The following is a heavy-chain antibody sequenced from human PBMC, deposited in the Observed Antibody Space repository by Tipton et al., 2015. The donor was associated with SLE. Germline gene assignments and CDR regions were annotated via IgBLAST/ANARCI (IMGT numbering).Heavy chain of an antibody. J-gene: IGHJ4*02. D-gene: IGHD2-2*01. CDR2: ISSSGSTI. V-gene: IGHV3-11*04. CDR1: GFTFSDYY. Sequence: SLRLSCAASGFTFSDYYMSWIRQAPGKGLEWVSYISSSGSTIYYADSVKGRFTISRDNAKNSLYLQMNSLRAEDTAVYYCARVLEYQLLGWRYFDYWGQGTLVTVSS. CDR3: ARVLEYQLLGWRYFDY.